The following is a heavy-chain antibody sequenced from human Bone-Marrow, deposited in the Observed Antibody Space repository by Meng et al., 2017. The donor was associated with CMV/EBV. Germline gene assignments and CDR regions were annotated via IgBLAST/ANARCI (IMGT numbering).Heavy chain of an antibody. CDR2: MNPNSGNT. D-gene: IGHD6-13*01. J-gene: IGHJ4*02. Sequence: ASVKVSCKASGYTFTGYYMHWVRQAPGQGLEWMGWMNPNSGNTGYAQKFQGRVTMTRNTSISTAYMELSSLRSEDTAVYYCASSKAAAGDYWGQGTLVTVSS. CDR1: GYTFTGYY. CDR3: ASSKAAAGDY. V-gene: IGHV1-8*02.